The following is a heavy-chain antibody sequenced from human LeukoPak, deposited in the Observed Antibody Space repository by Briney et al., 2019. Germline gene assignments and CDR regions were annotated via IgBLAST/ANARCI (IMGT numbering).Heavy chain of an antibody. J-gene: IGHJ4*02. V-gene: IGHV3-23*01. D-gene: IGHD4-17*01. Sequence: GGSLRLSCAASGFTFTNYAMTWVRQAPGKGLEWVSGISEGVGNTYYADSMKGRFTISRDHSKNTLYLQMNSLRAEDTALYYCAKREKGTTGRFFDYWGQGTLVTVSS. CDR3: AKREKGTTGRFFDY. CDR2: ISEGVGNT. CDR1: GFTFTNYA.